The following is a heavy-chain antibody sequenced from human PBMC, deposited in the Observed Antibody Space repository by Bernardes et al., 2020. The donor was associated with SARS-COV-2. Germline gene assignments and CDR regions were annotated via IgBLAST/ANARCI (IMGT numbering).Heavy chain of an antibody. Sequence: ASVKVSCKASGYTFTSYCISWVRQAPGQGLEWMGCNSSYNGNTNYAQKLQDRVTMTTDTSTSTAYMELRSLRSDDTAVYSCASGYCSSTSCYAYYYYGMDVWGQGTTVTVSS. CDR2: NSSYNGNT. D-gene: IGHD2-2*03. CDR3: ASGYCSSTSCYAYYYYGMDV. V-gene: IGHV1-18*01. J-gene: IGHJ6*02. CDR1: GYTFTSYC.